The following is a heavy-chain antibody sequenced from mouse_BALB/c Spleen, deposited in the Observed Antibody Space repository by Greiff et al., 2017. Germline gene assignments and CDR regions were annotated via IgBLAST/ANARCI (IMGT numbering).Heavy chain of an antibody. CDR3: TSSSAYYRDDGFAY. CDR2: IYPGNSDT. J-gene: IGHJ3*01. CDR1: GYSFTSYW. Sequence: EVQLQQSGTVLARPGASVKMSCKASGYSFTSYWMHWVKQRPGQGLEWIGAIYPGNSDTSYNQKFKGKAKLTAVTSASTAYMELSSLTNEDSAVYYCTSSSAYYRDDGFAYWGQGTLVTVSA. V-gene: IGHV1-5*01. D-gene: IGHD2-14*01.